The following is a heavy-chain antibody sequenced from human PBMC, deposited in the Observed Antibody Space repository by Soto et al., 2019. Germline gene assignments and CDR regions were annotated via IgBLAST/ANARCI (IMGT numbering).Heavy chain of an antibody. CDR3: VRGADHASGSYYTLDN. D-gene: IGHD3-10*01. CDR2: VSYDGRNT. V-gene: IGHV3-30*03. Sequence: QVQLVESGGGVVQPGRSLRLSCAASGFTFSSYGILWVRQAPGKGLEWVSLVSYDGRNTYYADSVKGRFSISRDNFQNTVYLQINSLSTEDTAVYYCVRGADHASGSYYTLDNWGQGSLVTVSS. J-gene: IGHJ4*02. CDR1: GFTFSSYG.